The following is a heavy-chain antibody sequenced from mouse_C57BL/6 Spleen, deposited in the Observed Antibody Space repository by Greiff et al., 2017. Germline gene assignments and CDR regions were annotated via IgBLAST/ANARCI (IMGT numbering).Heavy chain of an antibody. D-gene: IGHD3-1*01. J-gene: IGHJ4*01. CDR2: IHPNSGST. Sequence: QVQLQQSGAELVKPGASVKLSCKASGYTFTSYWMHWVKQRPGQGLEWIGMIHPNSGSTNYNEKFKSKATLTVDKSSSTAYMQLSSLTSEDSAVYYWARSGDYYAMDYWGQGTSVTVSS. V-gene: IGHV1-64*01. CDR1: GYTFTSYW. CDR3: ARSGDYYAMDY.